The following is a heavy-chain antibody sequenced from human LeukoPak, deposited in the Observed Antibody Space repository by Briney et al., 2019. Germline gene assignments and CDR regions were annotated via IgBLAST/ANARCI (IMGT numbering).Heavy chain of an antibody. D-gene: IGHD3-3*01. CDR1: GGSISSYY. Sequence: SETLSLTCTVSGGSISSYYWSWIRQPPGKGLEWIGEINHSGSTNYNPSLKSRVTISVDTSKNQFSLKLSSVTAADTAVYYCARVGLFFWHIGPFDYWGQGTLVTVSS. V-gene: IGHV4-34*01. CDR2: INHSGST. J-gene: IGHJ4*02. CDR3: ARVGLFFWHIGPFDY.